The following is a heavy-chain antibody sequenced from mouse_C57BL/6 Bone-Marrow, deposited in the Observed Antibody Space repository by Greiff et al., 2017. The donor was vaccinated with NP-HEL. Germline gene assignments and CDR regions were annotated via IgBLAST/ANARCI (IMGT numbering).Heavy chain of an antibody. V-gene: IGHV1-64*01. CDR3: SRSRDGYYGPYAMDY. J-gene: IGHJ4*01. CDR1: GYTFTSYW. CDR2: IHPNSGST. Sequence: QVQLQQPGAELVKPGASVKLSCKASGYTFTSYWMHWVKQRPGQGLEWIGMIHPNSGSTNYNEKFKSKATLTVDKSSSTAYMQTSSLPSEDSAFYYCSRSRDGYYGPYAMDYWGQGTSVTVSS. D-gene: IGHD2-3*01.